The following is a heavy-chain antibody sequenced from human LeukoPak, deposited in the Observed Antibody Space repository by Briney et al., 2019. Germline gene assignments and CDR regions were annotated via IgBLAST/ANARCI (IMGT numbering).Heavy chain of an antibody. D-gene: IGHD3-22*01. CDR3: AKAQKYYYDSSDY. J-gene: IGHJ4*02. CDR1: RFTFSKYA. CDR2: INDSGDNT. V-gene: IGHV3-23*01. Sequence: GGSLRLSCAASRFTFSKYAMNWVRQAPRKGLEWVSTINDSGDNTYYADSVKGRFTISRDNSKNTLYLQMNSLRADDTAVYYCAKAQKYYYDSSDYWGQGTLVTVSS.